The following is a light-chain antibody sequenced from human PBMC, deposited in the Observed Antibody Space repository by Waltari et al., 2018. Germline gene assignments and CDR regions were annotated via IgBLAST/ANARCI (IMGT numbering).Light chain of an antibody. V-gene: IGKV4-1*01. CDR2: WAS. Sequence: DIVMTQSPDSLAVSLGERATIHCKSSQSVLYSSDNKNYLAWYQQKPGQPPKLLIYWASTRESGVPERFSGSGSGTDFTLTIISLQAADVAVFYCQQYYSSPHTFGQGTKLEIK. J-gene: IGKJ2*01. CDR1: QSVLYSSDNKNY. CDR3: QQYYSSPHT.